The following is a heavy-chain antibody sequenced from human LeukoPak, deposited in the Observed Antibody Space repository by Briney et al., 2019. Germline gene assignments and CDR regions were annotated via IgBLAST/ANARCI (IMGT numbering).Heavy chain of an antibody. CDR2: IYYSGST. CDR1: GGSISSSSYY. V-gene: IGHV4-39*01. D-gene: IGHD3-3*01. Sequence: TSETLSLTCTVSGGSISSSSYYWGWIRQPPGKGLEWIGSIYYSGSTYYNPSLKSRVTISVDTSKNQFSLKLSSVTAADTAVYYCASEDGGTYYDFWSGYSAYNWFDPWGQGTLVTVSS. CDR3: ASEDGGTYYDFWSGYSAYNWFDP. J-gene: IGHJ5*02.